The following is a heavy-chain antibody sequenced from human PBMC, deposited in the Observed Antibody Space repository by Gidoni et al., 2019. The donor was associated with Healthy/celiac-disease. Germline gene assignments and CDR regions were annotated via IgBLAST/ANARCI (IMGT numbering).Heavy chain of an antibody. CDR3: ARGVRWRDGPNAFDI. Sequence: QVQLQESGPGLVKPSGTLSLTCAVSGGPLSSSNWWSWVRQPPGKGLEWMGEIYHSGSTNYNPSLKSRVTISVDKSKNQFSLKLSSVTAADTAVYYCARGVRWRDGPNAFDIWGQGTMVTVSS. CDR1: GGPLSSSNW. D-gene: IGHD3-22*01. J-gene: IGHJ3*02. V-gene: IGHV4-4*02. CDR2: IYHSGST.